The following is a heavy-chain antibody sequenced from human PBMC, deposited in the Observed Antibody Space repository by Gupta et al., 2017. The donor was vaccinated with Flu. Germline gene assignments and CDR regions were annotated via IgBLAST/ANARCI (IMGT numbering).Heavy chain of an antibody. CDR2: MSGSGSIT. J-gene: IGHJ4*02. CDR3: AKGRNYYDSY. CDR1: GFTLSSYA. Sequence: SCVAPGFTLSSYALAWVRQAPGKGLEWVSAMSGSGSITYYADSVKGRFTISRDNSKNTLYLQMNSLRAEDTAVYYCAKGRNYYDSYWGQGTLVTVST. D-gene: IGHD3-22*01. V-gene: IGHV3-23*01.